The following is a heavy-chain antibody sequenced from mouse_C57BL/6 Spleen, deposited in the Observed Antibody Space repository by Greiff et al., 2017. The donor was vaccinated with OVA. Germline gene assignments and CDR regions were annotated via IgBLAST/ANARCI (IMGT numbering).Heavy chain of an antibody. Sequence: QVQLKQSGPGLVAPSQSLSITCTVSGFSLTSYGVHWVRQPPGKGLEWLVVIWSDGSTTYNSALKSRLSISKDNSKSQVYLKMNSLQADDTAMYYCARQSNWDGGFAYWGQGTLVTVSA. CDR2: IWSDGST. D-gene: IGHD4-1*01. CDR1: GFSLTSYG. V-gene: IGHV2-6-1*01. J-gene: IGHJ3*01. CDR3: ARQSNWDGGFAY.